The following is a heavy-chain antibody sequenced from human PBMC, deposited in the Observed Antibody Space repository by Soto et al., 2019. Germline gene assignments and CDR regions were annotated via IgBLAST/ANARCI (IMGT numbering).Heavy chain of an antibody. Sequence: GGSLRLSCAASGFTFSSYAMSWVRQAPGKGLEWVSAISGSGGSTYYADSVKGRFTISRDNSKNTLYLQMNSLRAEDTAVYYCAKGLTKNYDFWSGTNSEVPFDFQHWGQGTLVTVSS. CDR3: AKGLTKNYDFWSGTNSEVPFDFQH. J-gene: IGHJ1*01. CDR1: GFTFSSYA. CDR2: ISGSGGST. V-gene: IGHV3-23*01. D-gene: IGHD3-3*01.